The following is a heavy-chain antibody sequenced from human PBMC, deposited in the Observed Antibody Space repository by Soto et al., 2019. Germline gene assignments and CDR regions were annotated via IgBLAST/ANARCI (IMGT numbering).Heavy chain of an antibody. J-gene: IGHJ6*02. D-gene: IGHD3-16*01. Sequence: QVQLVQSGAEVKKPGASVKVSCKASGYTFTSYGISWVRQAPGQGLEWMGWINGYNGNTNHAQKLQGRVTMSTDKTTSTAYTELRSLRSDESAVDYCARMGDVHYYGMDVWGQGTTVSVS. CDR3: ARMGDVHYYGMDV. V-gene: IGHV1-18*01. CDR2: INGYNGNT. CDR1: GYTFTSYG.